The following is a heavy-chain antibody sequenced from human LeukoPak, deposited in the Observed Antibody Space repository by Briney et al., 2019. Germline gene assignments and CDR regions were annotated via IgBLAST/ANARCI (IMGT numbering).Heavy chain of an antibody. CDR1: GFTFSSYA. D-gene: IGHD4-23*01. CDR2: ISGSDNRT. CDR3: ARGMTTVANNWFDP. V-gene: IGHV3-23*01. J-gene: IGHJ5*02. Sequence: GGSLRLSCAASGFTFSSYAMSWVRQAPGKGLEWVSSISGSDNRTYYADSVKGRFTISRDNSKNTLFLQMNSLRAEDTAVYYCARGMTTVANNWFDPWGQGTLVTVSS.